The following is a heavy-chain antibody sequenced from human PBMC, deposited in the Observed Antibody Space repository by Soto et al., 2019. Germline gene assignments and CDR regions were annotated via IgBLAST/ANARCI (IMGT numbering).Heavy chain of an antibody. J-gene: IGHJ4*01. CDR3: ARGEDLSQLLLDY. CDR2: INPNSGGT. CDR1: GYTFSGSA. V-gene: IGHV1-2*02. D-gene: IGHD2-2*01. Sequence: ASVKVSCKASGYTFSGSAMHWVRQAPGQGLEWMGCINPNSGGTNYAQKFQGRVTMTRDTSISTAYMELSRLRSDDTAVYYCARGEDLSQLLLDYWGQGXMVTVYS.